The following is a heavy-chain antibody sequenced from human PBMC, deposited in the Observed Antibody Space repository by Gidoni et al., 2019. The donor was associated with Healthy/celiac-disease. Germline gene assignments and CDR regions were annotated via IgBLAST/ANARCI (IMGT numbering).Heavy chain of an antibody. D-gene: IGHD2-2*01. CDR1: GGSFSGYY. J-gene: IGHJ6*02. Sequence: QVQLQQWGAGLLKPSETLSLTCAVYGGSFSGYYWGWLRQPPGKGLEWIGEINHSGSTNYNPSLKSRVTISVDTSKNQFSLKLSSVTAADTAVYYCARFFHYAADYYYGMDVWGQGTTVTVSS. CDR3: ARFFHYAADYYYGMDV. CDR2: INHSGST. V-gene: IGHV4-34*01.